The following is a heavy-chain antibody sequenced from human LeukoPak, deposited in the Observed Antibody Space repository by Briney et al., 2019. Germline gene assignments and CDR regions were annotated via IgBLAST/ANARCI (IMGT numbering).Heavy chain of an antibody. Sequence: GGSLRLSCAASGFTFSTYSMNWVRQAPGTGLEWLSSISSSSIYIYHADSVKGRFTISRDNSKNTLYLQMNSLRAEDTAVYYCARALATLYYFDYWGQGTLVTVSS. CDR2: ISSSSIYI. CDR3: ARALATLYYFDY. CDR1: GFTFSTYS. D-gene: IGHD6-6*01. V-gene: IGHV3-21*01. J-gene: IGHJ4*02.